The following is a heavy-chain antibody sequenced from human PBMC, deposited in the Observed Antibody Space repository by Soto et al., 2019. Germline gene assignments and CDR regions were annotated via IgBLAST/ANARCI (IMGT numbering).Heavy chain of an antibody. CDR1: GYTFTSYG. CDR3: ARAKGITIFGVVTLYNWFDP. CDR2: ISAYNGNT. J-gene: IGHJ5*02. Sequence: VKVSCKASGYTFTSYGISWVRQAPGQGLEWMGWISAYNGNTNYAQKLQGRVTMTTDTSTSTAYMELRSLRSDDTAVYYCARAKGITIFGVVTLYNWFDPWGQGTLVTVSS. D-gene: IGHD3-3*01. V-gene: IGHV1-18*04.